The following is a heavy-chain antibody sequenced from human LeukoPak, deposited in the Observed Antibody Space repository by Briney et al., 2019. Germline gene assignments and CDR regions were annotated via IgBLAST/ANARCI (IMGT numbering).Heavy chain of an antibody. CDR3: ARAEYTYGPRAFDF. V-gene: IGHV3-21*01. D-gene: IGHD5-18*01. CDR1: GFTFISYA. Sequence: GGSLRLSCAASGFTFISYAINWVRQAPGKGLEWVSSISSSGSYRYYADSVLGRFTISRDNAKNSLYLQMNSLSANDTAVYYCARAEYTYGPRAFDFWGQRTLVTVS. CDR2: ISSSGSYR. J-gene: IGHJ4*02.